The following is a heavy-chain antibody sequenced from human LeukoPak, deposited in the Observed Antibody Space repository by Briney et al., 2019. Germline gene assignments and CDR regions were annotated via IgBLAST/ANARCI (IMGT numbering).Heavy chain of an antibody. J-gene: IGHJ6*03. V-gene: IGHV5-51*01. CDR3: ARRGGWILGSRYYYYYMDV. Sequence: GESLKISXKGSGYSFTSYWIGWVRQMPGKGLEWMGIIYPGDTDTRYSPSFQGQVTISADKSISTAYLQWSSLKASDTAMYYCARRGGWILGSRYYYYYMDVWGKGTTVTVSS. CDR1: GYSFTSYW. D-gene: IGHD5-18*01. CDR2: IYPGDTDT.